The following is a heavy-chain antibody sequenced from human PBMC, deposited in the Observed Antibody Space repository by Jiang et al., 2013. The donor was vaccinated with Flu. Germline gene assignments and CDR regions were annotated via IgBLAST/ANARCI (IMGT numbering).Heavy chain of an antibody. Sequence: YWAWIRQPPGQGLEWIGSISSSGTKYYTPSLETRIAISVDPAKNRFSLRLSSVTAADTALYYCATSGRRDGYNYYVALFDFWGRGTLVTVSS. J-gene: IGHJ4*02. CDR1: Y. CDR3: ATSGRRDGYNYYVALFDF. CDR2: ISSSGTK. D-gene: IGHD5-24*01. V-gene: IGHV4-39*01.